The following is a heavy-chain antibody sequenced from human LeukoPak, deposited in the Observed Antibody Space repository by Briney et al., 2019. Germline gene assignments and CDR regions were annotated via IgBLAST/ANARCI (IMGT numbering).Heavy chain of an antibody. CDR1: GFTFSSYG. J-gene: IGHJ4*02. CDR2: ISYDGSNK. D-gene: IGHD3-22*01. V-gene: IGHV3-30*18. CDR3: AKDRRYYDSSRVDY. Sequence: GGSLRLSCAASGFTFSSYGMHWVRQAPGKGLEWVAVISYDGSNKYYADSVKGRFTISRDNSKNTLYLQMNSLRAEDTAVYYCAKDRRYYDSSRVDYWGQGTLVTVSS.